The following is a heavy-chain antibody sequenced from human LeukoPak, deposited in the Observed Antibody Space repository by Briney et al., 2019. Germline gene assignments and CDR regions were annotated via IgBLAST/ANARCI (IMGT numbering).Heavy chain of an antibody. CDR3: ARGTVRLRYYGMDV. CDR1: GFTFSSYS. Sequence: PGGSLRLSCAASGFTFSSYSMNWVRQAPGKGLEWVSSISSSSSYIYYADSVKGRFTISRDNAKNSLYLQMNGLRAEDTAVYYCARGTVRLRYYGMDVWGQGTTVTVSS. V-gene: IGHV3-21*01. CDR2: ISSSSSYI. J-gene: IGHJ6*02. D-gene: IGHD4-17*01.